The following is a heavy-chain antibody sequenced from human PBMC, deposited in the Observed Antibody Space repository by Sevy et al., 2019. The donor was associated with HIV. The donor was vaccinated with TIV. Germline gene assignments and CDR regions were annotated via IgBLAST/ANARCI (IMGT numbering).Heavy chain of an antibody. CDR3: ARDSFYYYGFGELSDGWFDP. CDR2: IWYDGSNK. V-gene: IGHV3-33*01. D-gene: IGHD3-10*01. CDR1: GFTFSSYG. Sequence: GGSLRLSCAASGFTFSSYGMHWVRQAPGKGLEWVAVIWYDGSNKYYADSVKVRFTISRDNSKNTLYLQMNSLRAEDTAVYYCARDSFYYYGFGELSDGWFDPWGQGTLVTVSS. J-gene: IGHJ5*02.